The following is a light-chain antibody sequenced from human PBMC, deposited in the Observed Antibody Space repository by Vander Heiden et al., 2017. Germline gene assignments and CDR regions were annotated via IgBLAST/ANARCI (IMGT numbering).Light chain of an antibody. CDR1: QSVSSN. CDR3: QQYNNWPTACT. J-gene: IGKJ2*02. Sequence: EIVMTQSPATLSVSPGERATLSCRASQSVSSNLAWYQQKPGQAPRLLIYGASTRATGIPARFSGSGSGTEFTLTISSLQSEDFAVYYWQQYNNWPTACTFGQGTKLEIK. CDR2: GAS. V-gene: IGKV3-15*01.